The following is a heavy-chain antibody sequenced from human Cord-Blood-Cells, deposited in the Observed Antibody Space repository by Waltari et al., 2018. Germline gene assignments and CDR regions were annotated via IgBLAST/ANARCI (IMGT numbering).Heavy chain of an antibody. CDR1: GFTVSSNY. CDR2: IYSGGST. J-gene: IGHJ4*01. D-gene: IGHD6-13*01. Sequence: EVQLVESGGGLIQPGGSLRLSCAASGFTVSSNYFSWVRQAPGKWLDWVSVIYSGGSTYYADSVKGRFTISRDNSKNTLYLQMNSLRAEDTAVYYCARVSYSSSWLPYYFDYWGQGTLVTVSS. V-gene: IGHV3-53*01. CDR3: ARVSYSSSWLPYYFDY.